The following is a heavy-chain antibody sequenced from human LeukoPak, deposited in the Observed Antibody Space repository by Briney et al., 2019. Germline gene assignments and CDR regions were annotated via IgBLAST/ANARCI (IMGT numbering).Heavy chain of an antibody. Sequence: PGGSLRLSCTVSGFTVSSNSMSWVRQAPGKGLEWVSFIYSDNTHYSDSVKGRFTISRDNSKNTLYLQMNSLRAEDTAVYYCAKDPGPFHPYGDFDYWGQGTLVTVSS. CDR1: GFTVSSNS. CDR3: AKDPGPFHPYGDFDY. D-gene: IGHD4-17*01. CDR2: IYSDNT. J-gene: IGHJ4*02. V-gene: IGHV3-53*01.